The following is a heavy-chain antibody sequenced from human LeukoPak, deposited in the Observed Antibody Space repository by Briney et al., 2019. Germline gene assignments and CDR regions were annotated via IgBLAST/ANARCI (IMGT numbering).Heavy chain of an antibody. CDR2: IIPILGIA. Sequence: ASVKVSCKASGGTFSSYAISWVRQAPGQGLEWMGRIIPILGIANYAQKFQVRVTITADKSTSTAYMELSSLRSEDTAVYYCARDRSEAYCGGDCYSANYYYYGMDVWGQGTTVTVSS. CDR1: GGTFSSYA. D-gene: IGHD2-21*02. J-gene: IGHJ6*02. V-gene: IGHV1-69*04. CDR3: ARDRSEAYCGGDCYSANYYYYGMDV.